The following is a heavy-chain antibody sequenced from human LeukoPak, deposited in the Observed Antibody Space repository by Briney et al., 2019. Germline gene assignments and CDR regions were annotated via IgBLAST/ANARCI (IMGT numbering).Heavy chain of an antibody. D-gene: IGHD3-10*01. Sequence: SETLSLTCTVSGGSISSSSYYWGWIRQPPGKGLEWIGSIYYSGSTYYNPSLKSRVTISVDTSKNQLSLKLSSVTAADTAVYYCARVTMVRGVIIRSFDYWGQGTLVTVSS. V-gene: IGHV4-39*01. CDR2: IYYSGST. J-gene: IGHJ4*02. CDR3: ARVTMVRGVIIRSFDY. CDR1: GGSISSSSYY.